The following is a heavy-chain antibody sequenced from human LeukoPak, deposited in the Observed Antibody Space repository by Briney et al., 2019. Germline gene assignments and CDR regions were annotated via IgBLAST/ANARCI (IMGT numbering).Heavy chain of an antibody. D-gene: IGHD5-18*01. V-gene: IGHV1-2*02. J-gene: IGHJ6*03. CDR3: ARDGLRGYTYGRNYSYFYYLDV. CDR2: MNPYSGGT. CDR1: GYTFTSYA. Sequence: GASVKVSCKASGYTFTSYAMNWVRQAPGQGLEWMGWMNPYSGGTNYAQKFQGRVTMTRDTSINTAYMEVSRLRSDDTAVYYCARDGLRGYTYGRNYSYFYYLDVWGKGATVTISS.